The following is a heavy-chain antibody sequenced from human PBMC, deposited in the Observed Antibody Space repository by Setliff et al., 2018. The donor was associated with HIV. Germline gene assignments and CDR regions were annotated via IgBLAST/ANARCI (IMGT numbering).Heavy chain of an antibody. J-gene: IGHJ6*03. Sequence: ASETLSLTCAVYGESFSGHYWSWIRQPPGKGLEWIGEITHSRSTNYNPSLKSRATISVDTSKNHFSLKLTSLTAADTAVYYCARAQLPPTYIDVWGSGTTVTVSS. CDR3: ARAQLPPTYIDV. V-gene: IGHV4-34*01. CDR2: ITHSRST. D-gene: IGHD2-2*01. CDR1: GESFSGHY.